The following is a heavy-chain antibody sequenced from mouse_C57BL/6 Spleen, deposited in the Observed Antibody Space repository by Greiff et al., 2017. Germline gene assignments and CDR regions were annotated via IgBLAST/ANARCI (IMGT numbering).Heavy chain of an antibody. CDR1: GYSFTDYN. CDR2: INPNYGTT. CDR3: ARSPLTTVVYYFDY. J-gene: IGHJ2*01. V-gene: IGHV1-39*01. D-gene: IGHD1-1*01. Sequence: EVKLQESGPELVKPGASVKISCKASGYSFTDYNMNWVKQSNGKSLEWIGVINPNYGTTSYNQKFKGKATLTVDQSSSTAYMQLNSLTSEDSAVYYCARSPLTTVVYYFDYWGQGTTLTVSS.